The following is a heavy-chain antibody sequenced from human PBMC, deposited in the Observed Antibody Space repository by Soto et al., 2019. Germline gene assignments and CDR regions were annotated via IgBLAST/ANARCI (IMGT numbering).Heavy chain of an antibody. CDR3: AKSLTIFGVVYYGMDV. Sequence: GGSLRLSCAASGFTFSSYAMSWVRQAPGKGLEWVSAISGSGGSTYYADSVKGRFTISRDNSKNTLYLQMNSLRAEDTAVYYCAKSLTIFGVVYYGMDVWGQGTTVTVFS. J-gene: IGHJ6*02. CDR1: GFTFSSYA. D-gene: IGHD3-3*01. V-gene: IGHV3-23*01. CDR2: ISGSGGST.